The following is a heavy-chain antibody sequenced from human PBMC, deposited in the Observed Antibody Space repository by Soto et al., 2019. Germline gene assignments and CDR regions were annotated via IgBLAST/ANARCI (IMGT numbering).Heavy chain of an antibody. J-gene: IGHJ4*02. Sequence: QVQLVQSGAEVKKPGSSVKVSCKASGGTFSSYAISWVRQAPGQGLEWMGGIIPIFGTADYAQKFEGRVPITADESTSTAYMELSSLRSEDTAVYYCAREGGVYDYSPFDYWGQGTLVTVSS. V-gene: IGHV1-69*12. CDR1: GGTFSSYA. CDR2: IIPIFGTA. CDR3: AREGGVYDYSPFDY. D-gene: IGHD4-4*01.